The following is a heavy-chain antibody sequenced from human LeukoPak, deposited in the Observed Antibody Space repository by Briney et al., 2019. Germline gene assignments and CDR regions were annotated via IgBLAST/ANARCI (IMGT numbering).Heavy chain of an antibody. CDR1: GYTFTGYY. D-gene: IGHD2-15*01. V-gene: IGHV1-2*02. CDR3: ARSLVVVAVSYDY. CDR2: INPNTGGT. Sequence: ASVKVSCKASGYTFTGYYIHWVRQAPGQGLEWMGWINPNTGGTNYAQKFQGRVTMTRDTSIGTAYMEMSRLRSDDTAVYYCARSLVVVAVSYDYWGQGTLVTVSS. J-gene: IGHJ4*02.